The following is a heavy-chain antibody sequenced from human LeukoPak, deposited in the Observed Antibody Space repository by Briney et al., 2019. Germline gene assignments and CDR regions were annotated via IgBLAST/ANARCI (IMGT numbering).Heavy chain of an antibody. CDR3: ARFFQIDGYPDAFDI. CDR1: GGSISSYY. V-gene: IGHV4-59*01. CDR2: IYYSGST. Sequence: SETLSLTCTVSGGSISSYYWSWIRQPPGKGLEWIGYIYYSGSTNYNPSPKSRVTISVDTSKNQFSLKLSSVTAADTAVYYCARFFQIDGYPDAFDIWGQGTMVTVS. D-gene: IGHD5-24*01. J-gene: IGHJ3*02.